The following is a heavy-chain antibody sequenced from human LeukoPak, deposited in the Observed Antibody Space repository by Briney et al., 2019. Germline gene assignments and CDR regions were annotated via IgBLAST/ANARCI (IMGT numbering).Heavy chain of an antibody. V-gene: IGHV3-23*01. J-gene: IGHJ4*02. CDR3: AKAPVTTCRGAYCYPFDY. D-gene: IGHD2-21*01. CDR2: ISDRGNT. CDR1: GFTFSDYY. Sequence: GGSLRLSCAASGFTFSDYYMSWIRQAPGKGLEWVSAISDRGNTYHADSVKGRFTISRDSSKNTLFLQMNRLRPEDAAVYYCAKAPVTTCRGAYCYPFDYWGQGTLVTVSS.